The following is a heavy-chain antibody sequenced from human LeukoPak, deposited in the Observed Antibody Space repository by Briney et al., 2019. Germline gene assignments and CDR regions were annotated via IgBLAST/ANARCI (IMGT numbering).Heavy chain of an antibody. Sequence: SETLSLTCAVYGGSFSGYYWSWIRQPPGKGLEWIGEINHSGSTNYNPSLKSRVTISVDTSKNQFSLKLSSVTAADTAVYYCARFSPRFHYYDSSGYFATYAFDIWGQGTMVTVSS. J-gene: IGHJ3*02. D-gene: IGHD3-22*01. V-gene: IGHV4-34*01. CDR3: ARFSPRFHYYDSSGYFATYAFDI. CDR2: INHSGST. CDR1: GGSFSGYY.